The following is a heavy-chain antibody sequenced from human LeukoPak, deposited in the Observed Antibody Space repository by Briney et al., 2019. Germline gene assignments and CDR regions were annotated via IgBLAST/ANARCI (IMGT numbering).Heavy chain of an antibody. CDR2: ISSSSTYI. J-gene: IGHJ4*02. CDR1: GFTFSHYN. D-gene: IGHD4-17*01. Sequence: GGSLRLSCAASGFTFSHYNMNWVRQAPGKGLEWVLSISSSSTYIYYSDSVRGRFSISRDNAKNSLYLQMNSLRAEDTAVYYCARGGVTTFDYWGQGTLVTVSS. CDR3: ARGGVTTFDY. V-gene: IGHV3-21*01.